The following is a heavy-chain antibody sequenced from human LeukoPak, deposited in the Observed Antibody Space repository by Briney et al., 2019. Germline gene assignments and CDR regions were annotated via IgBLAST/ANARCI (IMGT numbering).Heavy chain of an antibody. D-gene: IGHD3-10*01. CDR2: ISSSGSTI. J-gene: IGHJ4*02. CDR3: ARGRRRVLLWFGELDY. CDR1: GFTFSDYY. V-gene: IGHV3-11*04. Sequence: GGSLRLSCAASGFTFSDYYMSWIRQAPGKGLEWVSYISSSGSTIYYADSVKGRFTISRDNAKNSLYLQMNSLRAEDTAVYYCARGRRRVLLWFGELDYWGQGTLVTVSS.